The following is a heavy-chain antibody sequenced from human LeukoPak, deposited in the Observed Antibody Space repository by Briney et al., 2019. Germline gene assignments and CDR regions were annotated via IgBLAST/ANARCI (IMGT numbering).Heavy chain of an antibody. Sequence: HSGRSLRLSCAASGFTFSSYGMHWVRQATGKGLEWVAVISYDGSNKYYADSVKGRFTISRDNSKNTLYLQMNSLRAEDTAVYYCAKDVTYYDSSGYYSGYFDYWGQGTLVTVSS. D-gene: IGHD3-22*01. V-gene: IGHV3-30*18. CDR3: AKDVTYYDSSGYYSGYFDY. CDR2: ISYDGSNK. CDR1: GFTFSSYG. J-gene: IGHJ4*02.